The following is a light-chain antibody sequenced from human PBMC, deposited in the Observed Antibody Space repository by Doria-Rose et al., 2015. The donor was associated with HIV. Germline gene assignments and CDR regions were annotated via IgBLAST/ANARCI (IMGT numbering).Light chain of an antibody. V-gene: IGKV2-28*01. CDR1: QSLLHNIGFHY. CDR2: LGS. Sequence: ASISCRAVQSLLHNIGFHYLDGNVQKPGQSPQLLFYLGSHRASGVPDRLNGSGSGADFTLKINRVEAEDIGVYYCMQALETPYSFGLGTKLEI. J-gene: IGKJ2*01. CDR3: MQALETPYS.